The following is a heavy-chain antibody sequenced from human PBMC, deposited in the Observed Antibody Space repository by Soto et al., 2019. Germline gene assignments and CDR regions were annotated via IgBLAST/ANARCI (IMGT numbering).Heavy chain of an antibody. CDR1: ENSFTNSW. CDR2: IDPSDSYT. V-gene: IGHV5-10-1*01. D-gene: IGHD6-13*01. J-gene: IGHJ4*02. Sequence: GESLKISCKGSENSFTNSWISWVRQMPGKGREWMGRIDPSDSYTYYSPSFQGHVTISADKSISTAYLQWSSLKASDTAMYYCARPGIAAAGTFGFDYWGQGTLVTVSS. CDR3: ARPGIAAAGTFGFDY.